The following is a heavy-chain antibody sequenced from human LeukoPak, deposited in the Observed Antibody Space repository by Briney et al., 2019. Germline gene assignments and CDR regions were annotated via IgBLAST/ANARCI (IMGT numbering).Heavy chain of an antibody. CDR2: IDYSGRA. V-gene: IGHV4-39*01. Sequence: SETLSLTCAVSGDSISGSSYYWAWVRQPPGKGLEWIGCIDYSGRAVYNPSLNSRLTISVDTSKNQVSLRVPSVTAADTGVYYCARRAYSYGFRFDPWGQGTLVIVSS. J-gene: IGHJ5*02. D-gene: IGHD3-16*02. CDR3: ARRAYSYGFRFDP. CDR1: GDSISGSSYY.